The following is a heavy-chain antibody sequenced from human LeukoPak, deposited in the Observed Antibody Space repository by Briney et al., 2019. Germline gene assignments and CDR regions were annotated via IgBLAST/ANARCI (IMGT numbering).Heavy chain of an antibody. V-gene: IGHV3-23*01. J-gene: IGHJ3*01. D-gene: IGHD3-10*01. CDR3: AKLYSGRIFDV. CDR2: LSSSGGDT. Sequence: GGSLRLSCAASGFTFSSYGMHWVRQAPGKGLEWVSALSSSGGDTSYEDSVKGQFTISRDNSKNTLYLQMSSLRAEDTAVYYCAKLYSGRIFDVWGQGTMVTVSP. CDR1: GFTFSSYG.